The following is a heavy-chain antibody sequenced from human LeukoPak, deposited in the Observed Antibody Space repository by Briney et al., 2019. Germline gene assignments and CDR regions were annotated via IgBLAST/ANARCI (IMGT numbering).Heavy chain of an antibody. CDR3: ARDPRPNYDSSGYLFNWYFDL. CDR1: GGSISSGGYY. D-gene: IGHD3-22*01. CDR2: IHYSGST. Sequence: SETLSLTCTVSGGSISSGGYYWSWIRQHPGKGLEWIGYIHYSGSTYYNPSLKSRVTISVDTSKNQFSLKLSSVTAADTAVYYCARDPRPNYDSSGYLFNWYFDLWGRGTLVTVSS. V-gene: IGHV4-31*03. J-gene: IGHJ2*01.